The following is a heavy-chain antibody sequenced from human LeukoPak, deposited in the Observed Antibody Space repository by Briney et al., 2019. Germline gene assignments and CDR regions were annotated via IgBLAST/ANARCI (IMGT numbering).Heavy chain of an antibody. Sequence: ASVKVSCKASGYTFTGYYMHWVRQAPGQGLEWMGWINPNSGGTNYAQKFQGRVTMTRDTSISTAYMELSRLRSDDTAVYYCARDTLRGIAAAGMRYYYYYMDVWGKGTTVTVSS. CDR2: INPNSGGT. CDR1: GYTFTGYY. D-gene: IGHD6-13*01. J-gene: IGHJ6*03. CDR3: ARDTLRGIAAAGMRYYYYYMDV. V-gene: IGHV1-2*02.